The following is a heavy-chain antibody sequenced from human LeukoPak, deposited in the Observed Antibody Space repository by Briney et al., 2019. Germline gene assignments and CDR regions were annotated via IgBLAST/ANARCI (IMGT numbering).Heavy chain of an antibody. J-gene: IGHJ4*02. CDR3: ARVFMVRGVISFDY. D-gene: IGHD3-10*01. CDR1: GDSISSYS. Sequence: SETLSLTCTVSGDSISSYSWSWIRQPPGKGLEWIGDIYNSGNTNYNPSLKSRVTISVDTSKNQFSLKLSSVTAADTAVYYCARVFMVRGVISFDYWGQGTLVTVSS. CDR2: IYNSGNT. V-gene: IGHV4-59*01.